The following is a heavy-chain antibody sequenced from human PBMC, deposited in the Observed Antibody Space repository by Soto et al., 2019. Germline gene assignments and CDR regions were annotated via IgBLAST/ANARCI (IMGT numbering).Heavy chain of an antibody. CDR2: ISWNSGSI. D-gene: IGHD3-10*01. V-gene: IGHV3-9*01. CDR1: GFTFDDYA. Sequence: EVQLVESGGGLVQPGRSLRLSCAASGFTFDDYAMHWVRQAPGKGLEWVSGISWNSGSIGYADSVKGRFNISRDNAKKSLYLQMNSLRAEDTALYYCAKDMAAYGSRSWYFALWGRGTLVTVSS. CDR3: AKDMAAYGSRSWYFAL. J-gene: IGHJ2*01.